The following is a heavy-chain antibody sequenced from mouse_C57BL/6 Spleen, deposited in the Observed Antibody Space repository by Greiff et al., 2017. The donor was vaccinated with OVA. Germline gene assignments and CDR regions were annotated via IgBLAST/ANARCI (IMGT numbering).Heavy chain of an antibody. CDR1: GYTFTDHT. D-gene: IGHD1-1*01. J-gene: IGHJ1*03. CDR2: IYPRDGST. Sequence: QVQLKESDAELVKPGASVKISCKVSGYTFTDHTIHWMKQRPEQGLEWIGYIYPRDGSTKYNEKFKGKATLTADKSSSTAYMQLNSLTSEDSAVYFCARRVYYYGSSYYFDVWGTGTTVTVSS. V-gene: IGHV1-78*01. CDR3: ARRVYYYGSSYYFDV.